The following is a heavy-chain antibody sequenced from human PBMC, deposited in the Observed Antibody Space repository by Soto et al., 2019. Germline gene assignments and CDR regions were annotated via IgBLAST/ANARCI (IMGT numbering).Heavy chain of an antibody. CDR3: VRDGTKTLRDWFDP. J-gene: IGHJ5*02. V-gene: IGHV4-4*07. Sequence: SETLSLTCTVSGASISGFYRSWIRKSAGKGLEWVGRIYATGTTDYNPSLKSRVMMSVDTSKKQFSLKLRSVTAADPAVYYCVRDGTKTLRDWFDPWGQGISVTVSS. D-gene: IGHD1-1*01. CDR1: GASISGFY. CDR2: IYATGTT.